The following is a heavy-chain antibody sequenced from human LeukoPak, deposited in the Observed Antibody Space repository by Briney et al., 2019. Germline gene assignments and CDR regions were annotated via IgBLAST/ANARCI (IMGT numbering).Heavy chain of an antibody. J-gene: IGHJ4*02. CDR2: IYYAGNI. D-gene: IGHD3-10*01. CDR3: ARDVYFSDTSGYKDY. Sequence: PSETLSLTCAVSGASISSSSYYWGWIRQTPGKGLEWIGNIYYAGNIYYNPSLKSRVTISLDTSKNQFSLRLSSVTAADTAVYYCARDVYFSDTSGYKDYWGQGTLVTVSS. CDR1: GASISSSSYY. V-gene: IGHV4-39*07.